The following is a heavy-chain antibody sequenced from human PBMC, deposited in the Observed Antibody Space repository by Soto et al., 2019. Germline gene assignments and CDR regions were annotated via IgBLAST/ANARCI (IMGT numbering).Heavy chain of an antibody. CDR3: GRGGEPDC. V-gene: IGHV3-74*01. D-gene: IGHD2-21*01. CDR1: GFKFDYYW. J-gene: IGHJ4*02. CDR2: LQTDGSHP. Sequence: EVHLVASGGGLVQPGGSLRLSCVASGFKFDYYWMHWVRQAPGEGLMWVSRLQTDGSHPDYAASVKGRFTISRDNAKNTLYLQMNQLRVERTAVSDCGRGGEPDCWGRGTLVTVPS.